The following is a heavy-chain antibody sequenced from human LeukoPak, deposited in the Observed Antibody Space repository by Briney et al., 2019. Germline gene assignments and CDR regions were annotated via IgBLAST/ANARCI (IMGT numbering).Heavy chain of an antibody. D-gene: IGHD4-11*01. CDR1: EFTFSSYW. CDR3: ARGLMGAVTTFDY. Sequence: GGSLRLSCAAPEFTFSSYWMSWVRQPPGSGLEWVATIKHDGSEKYYGDSVKGRFTLSRDNAYNSLYLQMNSLRAEDTAVYYCARGLMGAVTTFDYWGQGTLVTVSS. CDR2: IKHDGSEK. J-gene: IGHJ4*02. V-gene: IGHV3-7*03.